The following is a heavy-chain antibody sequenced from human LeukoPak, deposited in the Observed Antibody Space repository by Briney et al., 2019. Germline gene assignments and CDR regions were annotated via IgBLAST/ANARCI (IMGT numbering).Heavy chain of an antibody. D-gene: IGHD5-12*01. V-gene: IGHV3-7*01. Sequence: GGSLRLSCAASGFTFSSYYMSWVRQAPGKGLEWVANIKQDGSEKYYVDSVKGRFTISRDNAKNSVYLQMNSLRVEDTAVYYCARGPPDGGYVYDYWGQGTLVTVSS. CDR1: GFTFSSYY. J-gene: IGHJ4*02. CDR3: ARGPPDGGYVYDY. CDR2: IKQDGSEK.